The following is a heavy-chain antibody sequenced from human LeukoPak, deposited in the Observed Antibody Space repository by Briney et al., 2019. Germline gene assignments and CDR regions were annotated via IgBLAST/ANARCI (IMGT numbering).Heavy chain of an antibody. J-gene: IGHJ3*02. CDR2: IVVGSGNT. D-gene: IGHD1-26*01. Sequence: ASVKVSCKASGFTFTSSAMQWVRQARGQRLEWIGWIVVGSGNTNYAQKFQERVTITRDMSTSTAYMELSSLRSEDTAVYYCAAEGSGSYYDLDAFDIWGQGTMVTVSS. CDR3: AAEGSGSYYDLDAFDI. CDR1: GFTFTSSA. V-gene: IGHV1-58*02.